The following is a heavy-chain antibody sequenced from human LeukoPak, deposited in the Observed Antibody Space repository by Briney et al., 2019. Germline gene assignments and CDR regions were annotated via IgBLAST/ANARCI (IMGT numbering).Heavy chain of an antibody. D-gene: IGHD2-2*01. CDR2: ISSSSSYI. CDR1: GFTFSSYS. CDR3: ARVAVPTAHGDY. V-gene: IGHV3-21*01. J-gene: IGHJ4*02. Sequence: PGGSLRLSCAASGFTFSSYSMNWVRQAPGKGLEWVSSISSSSSYIYYADSVKGRFTISRDNAKNSLYLQMNSLRAEDTAVYYCARVAVPTAHGDYWGQGTLVTVSS.